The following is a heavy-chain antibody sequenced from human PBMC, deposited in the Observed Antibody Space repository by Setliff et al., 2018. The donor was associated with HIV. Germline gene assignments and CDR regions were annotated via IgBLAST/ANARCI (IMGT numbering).Heavy chain of an antibody. J-gene: IGHJ6*03. Sequence: KPSETLSLTCAVYGGSFSGYYWSWIRKPPGKGLEWIGEINHSGSTNYNPSLKSRVTISVDTSKNQFSLKLSSVTAADTAVYYCARRARDSSGYYYSYRHYYYYMDVWGKGTTVTVSS. V-gene: IGHV4-34*01. CDR1: GGSFSGYY. CDR3: ARRARDSSGYYYSYRHYYYYMDV. CDR2: INHSGST. D-gene: IGHD3-22*01.